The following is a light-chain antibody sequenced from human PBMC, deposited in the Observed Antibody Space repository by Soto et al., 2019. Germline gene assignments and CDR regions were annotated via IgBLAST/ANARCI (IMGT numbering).Light chain of an antibody. CDR2: AAS. CDR1: QGLGSW. CDR3: QQANSFPLT. V-gene: IGKV1-12*01. J-gene: IGKJ4*01. Sequence: DIPMTQSPSYVSASVGDTVTITCRASQGLGSWLAWYQQKPGKAPELLIYAASSLQSGVPSRFSGSGSGTDFTLTISSLQPEDFATYYCQQANSFPLTFGGGTKVEIK.